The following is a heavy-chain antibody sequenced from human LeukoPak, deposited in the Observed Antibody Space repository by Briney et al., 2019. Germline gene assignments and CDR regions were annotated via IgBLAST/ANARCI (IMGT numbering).Heavy chain of an antibody. D-gene: IGHD5-24*01. V-gene: IGHV3-23*01. CDR3: AKPGTEDGHNIYFDH. J-gene: IGHJ4*02. CDR1: GFTFSSNA. CDR2: VSASGGRT. Sequence: PGGSLRLSCAASGFTFSSNAMSWVRQAPGKGLEWVSLVSASGGRTYHADSVKGRFTISRDNSRNTLYLQMDSLRAEDTAVYYCAKPGTEDGHNIYFDHWGQGALVTVSS.